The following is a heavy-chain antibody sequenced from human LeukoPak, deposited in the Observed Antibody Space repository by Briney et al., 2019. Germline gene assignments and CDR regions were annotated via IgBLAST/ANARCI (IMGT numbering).Heavy chain of an antibody. Sequence: ASVKVSCKASGGTFSSYAISWVRQAAGQGLEWMGGIIPIFGTANYAQKFQGRVTITADESTSTAYMELSSLRSEDTAVYYCARVSDLGIQSYNWFDPWGQGTLVTVSS. CDR2: IIPIFGTA. CDR3: ARVSDLGIQSYNWFDP. V-gene: IGHV1-69*13. J-gene: IGHJ5*02. CDR1: GGTFSSYA. D-gene: IGHD1-14*01.